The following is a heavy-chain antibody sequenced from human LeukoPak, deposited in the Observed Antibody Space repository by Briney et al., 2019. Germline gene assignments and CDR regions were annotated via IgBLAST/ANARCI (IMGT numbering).Heavy chain of an antibody. V-gene: IGHV1-2*02. CDR3: ARVSGSYSPPDY. J-gene: IGHJ4*02. D-gene: IGHD1-26*01. CDR2: INPNSGGT. Sequence: ASVKVSCKASGYTFTSSDINWVRQATGQGLEWMGWINPNSGGTNYAQKFQGRVTMTRDTSISTAYMELSRLRSDDTAVYYCARVSGSYSPPDYWGQGTLVTVSS. CDR1: GYTFTSSD.